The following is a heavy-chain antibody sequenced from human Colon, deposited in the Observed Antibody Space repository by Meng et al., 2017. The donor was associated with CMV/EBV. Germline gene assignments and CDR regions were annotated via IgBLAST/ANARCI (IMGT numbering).Heavy chain of an antibody. Sequence: GESLKISCTASGFTFRSYWMHWVRQVPGKGLVWVSRINKDGGSITYADFVEGRFTISRDNTKNTLYLQLNSLRVEDTAVYYCARDVFDTSSYDYWGQGALVTV. D-gene: IGHD3-3*01. J-gene: IGHJ4*02. CDR3: ARDVFDTSSYDY. CDR1: GFTFRSYW. V-gene: IGHV3-74*01. CDR2: INKDGGSI.